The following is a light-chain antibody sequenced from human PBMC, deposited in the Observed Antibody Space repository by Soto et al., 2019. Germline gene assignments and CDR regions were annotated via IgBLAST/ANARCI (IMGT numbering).Light chain of an antibody. CDR1: QNISNY. V-gene: IGKV1-39*01. J-gene: IGKJ2*01. Sequence: DIQMTQSPSSLSASVGDRVTVTCRASQNISNYLNWYQHKPGKAPNLLIYAASSLQGGVASRFSGRGSGTDFTLSISSLQPEDSATYYCQQSYSTSSYTFGQGTKLDI. CDR2: AAS. CDR3: QQSYSTSSYT.